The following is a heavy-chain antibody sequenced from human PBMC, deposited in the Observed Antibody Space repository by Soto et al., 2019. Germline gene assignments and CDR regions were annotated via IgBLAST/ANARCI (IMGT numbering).Heavy chain of an antibody. CDR1: GGTFSSYA. J-gene: IGHJ4*02. V-gene: IGHV1-69*01. CDR2: IIPIFGTA. D-gene: IGHD6-6*01. CDR3: ARDASGIAARPGYFDY. Sequence: QVQLVQSGAEVKKPGSSVKVSCKASGGTFSSYAISWVRQAPGQGLEWMGGIIPIFGTANYAQKFQGRVTITADESTSTAYMELSSLRSEGTAVYYCARDASGIAARPGYFDYWGQGTLVTVSS.